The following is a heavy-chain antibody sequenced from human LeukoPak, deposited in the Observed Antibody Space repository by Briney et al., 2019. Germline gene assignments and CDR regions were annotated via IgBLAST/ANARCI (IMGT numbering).Heavy chain of an antibody. J-gene: IGHJ4*02. CDR3: ARGTIFDFDY. CDR2: IYYTGGT. V-gene: IGHV4-59*11. CDR1: SGSISSHY. Sequence: PSETLSFTCTVSSGSISSHYWHWIRQPPGKGLEWIGYIYYTGGTNYNPSLESRLSISLGPSKNQFSLSLSSVTATDTAVFYCARGTIFDFDYWGQGTLVTVSS. D-gene: IGHD3-3*02.